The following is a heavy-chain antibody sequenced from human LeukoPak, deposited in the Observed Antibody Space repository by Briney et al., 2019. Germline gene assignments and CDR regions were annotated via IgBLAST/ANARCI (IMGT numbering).Heavy chain of an antibody. Sequence: GRSLRLSCAASGFTFSSYAVHWVRQAPGKGLEWVAVISYDGSNKYYADAVKGRFTISRDNSKNTLYLQMNSLRAEDTAVYYCAGLRRIAGSWFDPWGQGTLVTVSS. D-gene: IGHD6-13*01. J-gene: IGHJ5*02. CDR1: GFTFSSYA. V-gene: IGHV3-30*04. CDR2: ISYDGSNK. CDR3: AGLRRIAGSWFDP.